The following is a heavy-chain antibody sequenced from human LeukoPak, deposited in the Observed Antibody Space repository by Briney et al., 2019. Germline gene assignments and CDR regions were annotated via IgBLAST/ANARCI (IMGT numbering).Heavy chain of an antibody. V-gene: IGHV3-33*01. D-gene: IGHD2-2*01. CDR2: IWYDGSNK. CDR3: ARGKGYCSSTSRPNWFDP. J-gene: IGHJ5*02. CDR1: GFTFSSYG. Sequence: GGSLRLSCAASGFTFSSYGVHWVRQAPGKGLEWVAVIWYDGSNKYYADSVKGRFTISRDNSKNTLYLQMNSLRAEDTAVYYCARGKGYCSSTSRPNWFDPWGQGTLVTVSS.